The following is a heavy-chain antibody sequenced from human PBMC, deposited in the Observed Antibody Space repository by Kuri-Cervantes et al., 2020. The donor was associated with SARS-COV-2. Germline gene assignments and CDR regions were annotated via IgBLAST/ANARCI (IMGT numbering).Heavy chain of an antibody. CDR3: ARQGLETPYNWFDP. CDR1: GGSISSSSYY. CDR2: IYYSGST. J-gene: IGHJ5*02. V-gene: IGHV4-39*01. D-gene: IGHD1-1*01. Sequence: ESLKISCTVSGGSISSSSYYWGWIRQPPGKGLEWIGSIYYSGSTYYNPSLKSRVTISVDTSKNQFSLKLSSVTAADTAVYYCARQGLETPYNWFDPWGQGTLVTVSS.